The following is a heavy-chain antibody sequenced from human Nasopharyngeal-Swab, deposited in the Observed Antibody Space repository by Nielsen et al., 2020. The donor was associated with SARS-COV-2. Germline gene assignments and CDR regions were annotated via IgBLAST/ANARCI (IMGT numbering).Heavy chain of an antibody. J-gene: IGHJ6*01. Sequence: GGSLRLSCAPSGFTFHDYDIYWVRQTPGAGLEWVSSVGTAGDTHYQDSVQGRFTISRENAKNSVFLQMDSLRVGDTGIYFCSRVLSRTSPYGMDVWGRGTQVTVSS. CDR1: GFTFHDYD. V-gene: IGHV3-13*01. D-gene: IGHD2-2*01. CDR3: SRVLSRTSPYGMDV. CDR2: VGTAGDT.